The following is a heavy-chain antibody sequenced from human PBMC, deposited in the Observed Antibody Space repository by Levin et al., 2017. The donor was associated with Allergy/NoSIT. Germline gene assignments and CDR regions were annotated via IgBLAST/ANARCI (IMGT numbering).Heavy chain of an antibody. D-gene: IGHD2-8*01. Sequence: PWGSLRLSCTVSGGSINNYYWSWIRQPPGKGLEWIGYIYYSGSTNYNTSLKSRVTMSVDTSKNQFSLRLSSVTAADTAVYYCARSFTYGFDYWGQGTLVTVSS. J-gene: IGHJ4*02. V-gene: IGHV4-59*01. CDR1: GGSINNYY. CDR2: IYYSGST. CDR3: ARSFTYGFDY.